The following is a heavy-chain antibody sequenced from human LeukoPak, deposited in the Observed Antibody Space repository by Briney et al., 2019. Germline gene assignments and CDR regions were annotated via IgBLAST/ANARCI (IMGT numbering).Heavy chain of an antibody. V-gene: IGHV3-48*01. CDR2: ISSSSSTI. CDR3: ASATWGYSSSSNFFDY. Sequence: GGSLRLSCAASGFTFSSYSMNWVRQAPGKGLEWVSYISSSSSTIYYADSVKGRFTISRDNAKASLYLQMNSLRAEDTAVYYCASATWGYSSSSNFFDYWGQGTLVTVSS. D-gene: IGHD6-6*01. CDR1: GFTFSSYS. J-gene: IGHJ4*02.